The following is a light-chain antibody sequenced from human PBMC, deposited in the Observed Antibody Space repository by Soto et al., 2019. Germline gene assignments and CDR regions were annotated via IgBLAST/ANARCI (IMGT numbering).Light chain of an antibody. CDR1: QTFASW. V-gene: IGKV1-5*03. J-gene: IGKJ4*01. CDR2: KAS. Sequence: DIQMTQSPSTLSGTVGDRVTITCRASQTFASWLAWYEQKPGKAPKLLIYKASTLKSGVPSRFIGRGSGTEFTLTISSLQPDDFATYYCQQYNGFPYTFGGGTKVDVK. CDR3: QQYNGFPYT.